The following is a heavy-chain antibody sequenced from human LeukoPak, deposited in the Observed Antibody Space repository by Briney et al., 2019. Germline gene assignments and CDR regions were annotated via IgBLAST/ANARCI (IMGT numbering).Heavy chain of an antibody. D-gene: IGHD6-6*01. J-gene: IGHJ6*02. CDR1: GGSISSYY. CDR3: ARDSAARHYYGMDV. CDR2: IYYSGST. V-gene: IGHV4-59*01. Sequence: SETLSLTCTVSGGSISSYYWSWIRQPPGKGLEWIGYIYYSGSTNCNPSLKSRVTISVDTSKNQFSLKLSSVTAADTAVYYCARDSAARHYYGMDVWGQGTTVTVSS.